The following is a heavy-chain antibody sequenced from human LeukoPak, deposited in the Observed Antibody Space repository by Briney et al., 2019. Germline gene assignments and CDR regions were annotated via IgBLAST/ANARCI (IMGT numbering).Heavy chain of an antibody. CDR3: GRDFGLTGTKRSFDI. Sequence: GGSLRLSCAASGFAFTHAWVTWVRQAPGKGLEWLSYISGSGTTMYYADSVKGRFTISRDNAKNSLDLQMNRLRAEDTAVYYCGRDFGLTGTKRSFDIWGQGTMVTVSS. V-gene: IGHV3-11*01. CDR1: GFAFTHAW. D-gene: IGHD1-7*01. J-gene: IGHJ3*02. CDR2: ISGSGTTM.